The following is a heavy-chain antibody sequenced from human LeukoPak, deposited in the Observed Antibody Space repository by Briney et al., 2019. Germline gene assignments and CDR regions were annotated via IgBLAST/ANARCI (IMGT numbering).Heavy chain of an antibody. CDR3: ARDLWVVPENGMDV. CDR1: GFTFSSYS. J-gene: IGHJ6*02. CDR2: ISSSSSTI. D-gene: IGHD2-2*01. Sequence: GGSLRLSCAASGFTFSSYSMNWVRQAPGNGLEWVSYISSSSSTIYYADSVKGRFTISRDNAKNSPYLQMNSLRAEDTAVYYCARDLWVVPENGMDVWGQGTTVTVSS. V-gene: IGHV3-48*01.